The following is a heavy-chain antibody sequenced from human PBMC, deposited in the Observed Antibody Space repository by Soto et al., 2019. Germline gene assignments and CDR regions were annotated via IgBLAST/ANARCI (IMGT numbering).Heavy chain of an antibody. CDR2: IYWNDDK. CDR1: GFSLSTSGVG. CDR3: AHRRRVDTAIVYYYGMDV. Sequence: QITLKESGPTLVKPTQTLTLTCTFSGFSLSTSGVGVGWIRQPPGKALEWLALIYWNDDKRYSPSLKSRLTITKDTSKNQVVLTMTNMDPVDTATYYCAHRRRVDTAIVYYYGMDVWGQGTTVTVSS. J-gene: IGHJ6*02. D-gene: IGHD5-18*01. V-gene: IGHV2-5*01.